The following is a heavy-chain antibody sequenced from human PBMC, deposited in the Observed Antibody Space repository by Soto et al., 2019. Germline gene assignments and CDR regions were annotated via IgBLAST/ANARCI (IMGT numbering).Heavy chain of an antibody. CDR1: GGTFSSYA. Sequence: ASVKVSCKASGGTFSSYAISWVRQAPGQGLEWMGWISPNNGNTNYAQKFQGRVTMTADTSTSTAYMELRSLRSDDTAVYYCARDRRQLVRYYYYGMDVWGQGTTVTVSS. CDR2: ISPNNGNT. J-gene: IGHJ6*02. D-gene: IGHD6-13*01. V-gene: IGHV1-18*01. CDR3: ARDRRQLVRYYYYGMDV.